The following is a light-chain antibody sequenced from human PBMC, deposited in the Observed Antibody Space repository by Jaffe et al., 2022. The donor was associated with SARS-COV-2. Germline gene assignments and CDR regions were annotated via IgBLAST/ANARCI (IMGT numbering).Light chain of an antibody. CDR1: KLGNRY. CDR3: QAWDSSTAV. Sequence: SYKLTQSPSVSVSPGQTASITCSGDKLGNRYTSWYQQKPGQSPVLVISQDSKRPSGIPERFSGSSSGNTATLTISGTQAMDEADYYCQAWDSSTAVFGGGTKLTVL. J-gene: IGLJ3*02. CDR2: QDS. V-gene: IGLV3-1*01.